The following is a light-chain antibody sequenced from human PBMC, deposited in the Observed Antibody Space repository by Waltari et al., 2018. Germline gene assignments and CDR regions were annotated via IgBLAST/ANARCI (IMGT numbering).Light chain of an antibody. Sequence: CRASQSVGKSLACYQKKPGQAPRLLIYDASRRATGIPDRFSGSGSGTDFSLTISRLEPEDFAVYYCQHYVRLPATFGQGTKVEI. CDR2: DAS. CDR1: QSVGKS. V-gene: IGKV3-20*01. J-gene: IGKJ1*01. CDR3: QHYVRLPAT.